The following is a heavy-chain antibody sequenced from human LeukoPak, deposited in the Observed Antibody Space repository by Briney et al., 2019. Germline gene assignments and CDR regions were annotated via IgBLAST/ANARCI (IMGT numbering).Heavy chain of an antibody. J-gene: IGHJ6*02. V-gene: IGHV4-34*01. CDR1: GGSFSGYY. CDR3: ARDESSFYPTYYYYGMDV. CDR2: INHSGST. Sequence: PSETLSLTCAVYGGSFSGYYWSWIRQPPGKGLEWIGEINHSGSTNYNPSLKSRVTISVDTSKNQFSLKLSSVTAADTAVYYCARDESSFYPTYYYYGMDVWGQGTTVTVSS. D-gene: IGHD1-26*01.